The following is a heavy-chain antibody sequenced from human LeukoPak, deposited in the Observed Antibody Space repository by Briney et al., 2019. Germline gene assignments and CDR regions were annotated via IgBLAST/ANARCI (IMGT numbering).Heavy chain of an antibody. CDR3: ARAAGDSPPYYYYYMDV. V-gene: IGHV4-59*01. CDR1: GGSISSYY. CDR2: IYYSGST. Sequence: SETLSLTCTVSGGSISSYYWSWIRQPPGKGLEWIGYIYYSGSTTYNPSLKSRVTISVDTSKNQFSLKLSSVTAADTAVYYCARAAGDSPPYYYYYMDVWGKGTTVTVSS. J-gene: IGHJ6*03. D-gene: IGHD3-10*01.